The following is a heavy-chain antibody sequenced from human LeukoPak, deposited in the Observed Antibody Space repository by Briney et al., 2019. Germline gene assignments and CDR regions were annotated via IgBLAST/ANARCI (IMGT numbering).Heavy chain of an antibody. Sequence: PGGSLRLSCAASGFTFSSYWMHWVRQAPGKGLVWVSRINGDGRSTSYADSVKGRFTISRDNAKNTLYLQMNSLRAEDTAVYYCARGPNWDFDYWGQGTLVTVSS. V-gene: IGHV3-74*01. CDR1: GFTFSSYW. CDR2: INGDGRST. J-gene: IGHJ4*02. CDR3: ARGPNWDFDY. D-gene: IGHD7-27*01.